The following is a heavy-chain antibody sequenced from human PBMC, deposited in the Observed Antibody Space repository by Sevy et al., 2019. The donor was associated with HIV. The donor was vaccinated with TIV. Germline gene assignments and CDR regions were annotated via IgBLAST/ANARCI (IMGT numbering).Heavy chain of an antibody. D-gene: IGHD2-8*02. J-gene: IGHJ2*01. CDR1: GFDVSNNY. V-gene: IGHV3-53*01. CDR3: ARDHGGVQDWYFDL. CDR2: IYTGGST. Sequence: GGSLRLSCAASGFDVSNNYMRWVRQAPGKGLEWVSVIYTGGSTYYADSVTGRFTMSRDTSKNTVYLQMDSLSAEDTAVYYCARDHGGVQDWYFDLWGRGTLVTVSS.